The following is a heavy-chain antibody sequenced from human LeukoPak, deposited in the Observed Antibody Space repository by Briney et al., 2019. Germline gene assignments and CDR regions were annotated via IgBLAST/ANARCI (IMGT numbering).Heavy chain of an antibody. Sequence: PGRSLRLSCAAFGFTFSGYEMNWVRKAPGKGLEWFSYISRSGSTIHNADSVKARFTISRTNAKNSLSLQMNSLRAGDMAVYYCARLGYCRGGSCFSIDIWGQGTMVSVSS. J-gene: IGHJ3*02. CDR3: ARLGYCRGGSCFSIDI. CDR2: ISRSGSTI. CDR1: GFTFSGYE. D-gene: IGHD2-15*01. V-gene: IGHV3-48*03.